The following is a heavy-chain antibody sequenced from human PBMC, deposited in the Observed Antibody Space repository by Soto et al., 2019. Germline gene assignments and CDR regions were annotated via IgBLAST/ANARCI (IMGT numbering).Heavy chain of an antibody. CDR1: QFPFDVYS. CDR3: ARDRGSSGMFELDV. J-gene: IGHJ3*01. Sequence: GVSLRLSCVASQFPFDVYSMHWVRQAPGKGLEWVSYIRHTTSATFYADAVKGRFTISRDNRKNSLFLQMNSLRDDDTGVYFCARDRGSSGMFELDVWGPGTLVTVSS. V-gene: IGHV3-48*02. CDR2: IRHTTSAT. D-gene: IGHD6-19*01.